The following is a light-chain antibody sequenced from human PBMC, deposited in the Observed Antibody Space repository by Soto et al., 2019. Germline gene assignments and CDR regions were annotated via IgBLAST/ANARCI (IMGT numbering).Light chain of an antibody. CDR3: QPCSTSWT. CDR1: QGISNY. CDR2: GAS. J-gene: IGKJ1*01. Sequence: RASQGISNYLAWYQQKPGRLPKLLLFGASSLPSGVPARFSGRESGTEFTLTICRQPCGAFVPYYGQPCSTSWTFGQGTKVDIK. V-gene: IGKV1-27*01.